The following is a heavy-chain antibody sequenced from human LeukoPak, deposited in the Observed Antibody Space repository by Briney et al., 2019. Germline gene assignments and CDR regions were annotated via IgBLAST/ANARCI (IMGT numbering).Heavy chain of an antibody. V-gene: IGHV3-21*01. Sequence: GGSLRLSCAASGVTFSSYAMSWVRQAPGKGLEWVSSISSSSSYIYYADSVKGRFTISRDNAKNSLYLQMNSLRAEDTAVYYCARARDRNYYDSSGYYWGQGTLVTVSS. CDR3: ARARDRNYYDSSGYY. D-gene: IGHD3-22*01. CDR2: ISSSSSYI. CDR1: GVTFSSYA. J-gene: IGHJ4*02.